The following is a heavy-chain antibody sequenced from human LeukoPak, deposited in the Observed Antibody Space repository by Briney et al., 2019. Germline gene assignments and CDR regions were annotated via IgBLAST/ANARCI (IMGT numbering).Heavy chain of an antibody. Sequence: GGSLRLSCAASGFTFSSYGMHWVRQAPGKGLEWVSAISGSGGSTYYADSVKGRFTISRDNSKNTLYLQMNSLRAEDTAVYYCAKVARYSNHQDYWGQGTLVTVSS. D-gene: IGHD4-4*01. CDR2: ISGSGGST. CDR3: AKVARYSNHQDY. J-gene: IGHJ4*02. CDR1: GFTFSSYG. V-gene: IGHV3-23*01.